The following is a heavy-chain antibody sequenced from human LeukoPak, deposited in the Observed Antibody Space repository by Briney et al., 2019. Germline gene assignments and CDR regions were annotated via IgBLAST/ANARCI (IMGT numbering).Heavy chain of an antibody. Sequence: PGGSLRLSCAASGFTVSSNYMSWVRQAPGKGLEWVSVIYSGGSTYYADSVKGRFTISRDNSKNTLYLQMNSLRAEDTAVYYCARDKLGAYFDYWGQGTLVTVSS. CDR3: ARDKLGAYFDY. CDR1: GFTVSSNY. D-gene: IGHD1-26*01. J-gene: IGHJ4*02. CDR2: IYSGGST. V-gene: IGHV3-53*01.